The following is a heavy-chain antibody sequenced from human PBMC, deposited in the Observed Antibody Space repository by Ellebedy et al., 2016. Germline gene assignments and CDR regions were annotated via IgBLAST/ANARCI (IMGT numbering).Heavy chain of an antibody. CDR1: GYTFTSYG. J-gene: IGHJ4*02. CDR2: ISTYNSNT. Sequence: ASVKVSXXASGYTFTSYGISWVRQAPGQGLEWMGWISTYNSNTNYAQKLQGRVTMTADTSTSTAYMELRSLRSDDTAVYYCATHDYGAYWGQGTLVTVSS. CDR3: ATHDYGAY. D-gene: IGHD4-17*01. V-gene: IGHV1-18*01.